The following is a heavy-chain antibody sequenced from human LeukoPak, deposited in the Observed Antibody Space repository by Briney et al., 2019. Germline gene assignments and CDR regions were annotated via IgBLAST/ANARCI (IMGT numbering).Heavy chain of an antibody. V-gene: IGHV3-30*03. Sequence: PGGSLRLSCAASGFRFTNFGMHWVRQAPGKGLEWVSVISYSGSVQFYADSVKGRFTISRDDSKNTEYLQMNSLRVEDTAVYYCARSPRDSRDWTGSLDFWGQGALVTVSS. CDR1: GFRFTNFG. CDR3: ARSPRDSRDWTGSLDF. D-gene: IGHD3-22*01. CDR2: ISYSGSVQ. J-gene: IGHJ4*02.